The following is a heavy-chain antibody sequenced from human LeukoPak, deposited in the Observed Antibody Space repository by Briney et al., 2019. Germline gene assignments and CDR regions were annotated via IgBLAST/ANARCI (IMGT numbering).Heavy chain of an antibody. CDR1: GGSISSYY. V-gene: IGHV4-59*01. J-gene: IGHJ4*02. D-gene: IGHD3-9*01. Sequence: PSETLSLTCTVSGGSISSYYWSWIRQPPGKGLEWIGYIYYSGSTNYNPSLKSRVTISVDTSKSQFSLKLSSVTAADTAVYYCARTGGYDILTVYFDYWGQGTLVTVSS. CDR3: ARTGGYDILTVYFDY. CDR2: IYYSGST.